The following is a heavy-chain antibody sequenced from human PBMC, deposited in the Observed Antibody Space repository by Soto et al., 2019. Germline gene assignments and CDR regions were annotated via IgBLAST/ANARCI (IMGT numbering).Heavy chain of an antibody. CDR1: GYTFTGYY. CDR3: ARCGPGDRPGYYYFDY. V-gene: IGHV1-2*04. J-gene: IGHJ4*02. D-gene: IGHD3-16*01. CDR2: INPNSGGT. Sequence: ASVKVSCKASGYTFTGYYMHWVRQAPGQGLEWMGWINPNSGGTNYAQKFQGWVTMTRDTSISTAYMELSRLRSDDTAVYYCARCGPGDRPGYYYFDYWGQGTLVTVSS.